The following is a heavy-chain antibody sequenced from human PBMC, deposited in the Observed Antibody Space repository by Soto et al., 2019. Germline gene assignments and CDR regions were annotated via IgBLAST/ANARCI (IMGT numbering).Heavy chain of an antibody. CDR1: GYTFTSYA. D-gene: IGHD6-6*01. Sequence: ASVKVSCTASGYTFTSYAMHWVRQAPGQRLEWMGWINAGNGNTKYSQKFQGRVTITRDTSASTAYMELSSLRSEDTAVYYCARESALISSSSPFYYWGQGTLVTVSS. J-gene: IGHJ4*02. CDR2: INAGNGNT. CDR3: ARESALISSSSPFYY. V-gene: IGHV1-3*01.